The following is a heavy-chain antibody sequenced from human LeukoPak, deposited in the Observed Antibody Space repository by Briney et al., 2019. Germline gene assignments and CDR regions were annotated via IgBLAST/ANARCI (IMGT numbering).Heavy chain of an antibody. D-gene: IGHD6-19*01. Sequence: SETLSLTCTVSGGSISSYYWSWIRQPPGKGLEWLGYIYYTGSTSYNPSLKSRVTISVDTSKNQFSLKLSSVTAADTAVYYCATSSLIPVAGTFDYWGQGTLVTVSS. CDR2: IYYTGST. CDR1: GGSISSYY. J-gene: IGHJ4*02. V-gene: IGHV4-59*01. CDR3: ATSSLIPVAGTFDY.